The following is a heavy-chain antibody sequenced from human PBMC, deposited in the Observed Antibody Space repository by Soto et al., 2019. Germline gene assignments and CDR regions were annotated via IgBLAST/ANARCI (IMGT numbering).Heavy chain of an antibody. Sequence: GVPVKVSSKAHRYTFTCSYLNWVRQAPGQRLEWMGLINASNGNTKYSQKFQGRVTITRDTSASTAYMELSSLRFEDTAVYYCARDMTSDYWGQGTLVTVS. CDR1: RYTFTCSY. CDR2: INASNGNT. CDR3: ARDMTSDY. V-gene: IGHV1-3*01. D-gene: IGHD2-21*02. J-gene: IGHJ4*02.